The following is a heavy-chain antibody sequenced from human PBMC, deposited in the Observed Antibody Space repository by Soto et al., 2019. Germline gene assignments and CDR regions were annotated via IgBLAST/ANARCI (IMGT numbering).Heavy chain of an antibody. V-gene: IGHV3-23*01. CDR3: AKAGYSYGYYFFDY. Sequence: EVQLLESGGGLVQPGGSLRLSCAASGFTFSSYAVSWVRQAPGKGLEWVSTISVSGGTTYYADSVKGRLTISRDNSKNTLYLQMNSLRAEDTAIYYCAKAGYSYGYYFFDYWGQGTLVTVSS. J-gene: IGHJ4*02. CDR2: ISVSGGTT. CDR1: GFTFSSYA. D-gene: IGHD5-18*01.